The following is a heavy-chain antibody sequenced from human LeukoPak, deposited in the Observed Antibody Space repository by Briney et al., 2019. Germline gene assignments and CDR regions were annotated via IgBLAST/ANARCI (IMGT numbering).Heavy chain of an antibody. CDR1: GFTFSSYS. J-gene: IGHJ4*02. D-gene: IGHD3-10*01. V-gene: IGHV3-21*01. Sequence: GGSLRLSCAASGFTFSSYSMNWVRQAPGKGLEWVSSISSSSSYIYYADSVKGRFTISRDNAKNSPYLQMNSLRAEDTAVYYCARELWFGELLSPPDYWGQGTLVTVSS. CDR3: ARELWFGELLSPPDY. CDR2: ISSSSSYI.